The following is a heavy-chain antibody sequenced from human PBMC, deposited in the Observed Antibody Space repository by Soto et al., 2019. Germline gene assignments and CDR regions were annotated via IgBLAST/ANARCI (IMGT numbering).Heavy chain of an antibody. CDR2: IDPSDSQT. D-gene: IGHD3-22*01. V-gene: IGHV5-10-1*01. Sequence: GESLKISCKGSGYSFAGYWITWMRQKPGKGLEWMGRIDPSDSQTYYSPSFRGHVTISVTKSITTVFLQWSSLRASDTAMYYCARQIYDSDTGPNFQYYFDSWGQGTPVTVSS. CDR1: GYSFAGYW. CDR3: ARQIYDSDTGPNFQYYFDS. J-gene: IGHJ4*02.